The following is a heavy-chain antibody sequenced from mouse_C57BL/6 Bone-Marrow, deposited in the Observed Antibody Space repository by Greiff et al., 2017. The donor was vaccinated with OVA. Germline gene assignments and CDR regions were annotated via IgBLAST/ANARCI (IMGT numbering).Heavy chain of an antibody. CDR1: GFSLTSYG. Sequence: QVQLKESGPGLVQPSQSLSIPCTVSGFSLTSYGVHWVRQSPGKGLEWLGVIWSGGSTDYNAAFISRLSISKDNSKSQFFFKMNSLQADDTAIYYCALGKVAGTHYYAMDYWGQGTSVTVSS. J-gene: IGHJ4*01. V-gene: IGHV2-2*01. CDR3: ALGKVAGTHYYAMDY. D-gene: IGHD4-1*01. CDR2: IWSGGST.